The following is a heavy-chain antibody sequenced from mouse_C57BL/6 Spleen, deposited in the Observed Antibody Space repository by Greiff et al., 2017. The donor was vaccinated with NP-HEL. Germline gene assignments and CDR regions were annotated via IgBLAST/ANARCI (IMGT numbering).Heavy chain of an antibody. D-gene: IGHD2-4*01. CDR1: GYTFTTYP. V-gene: IGHV1-47*01. CDR2: FHPYNDDT. J-gene: IGHJ2*01. CDR3: ARQSYDYGTEYYFDY. Sequence: QVHVKQSGAELVKPGASVKMSCKASGYTFTTYPIEWMKQNHGKSLEWIGNFHPYNDDTKYNEKFKGKATLTVEKSSSTVYLELSRLTSDDSAVDYCARQSYDYGTEYYFDYWGKGTTLTVSS.